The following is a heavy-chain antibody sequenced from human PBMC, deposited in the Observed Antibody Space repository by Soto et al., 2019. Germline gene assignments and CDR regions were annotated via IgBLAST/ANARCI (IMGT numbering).Heavy chain of an antibody. CDR2: FDPEDGET. J-gene: IGHJ4*02. Sequence: ASVKVSCKVSGYTLTELSMHWVRRAPGKGLELMGGFDPEDGETIYAQKFQGRVTMTEDTSTDTAYMELSSLRSEDTAVYYCATDTPFYAPPGLTPFDYFGQGTLVTVSS. CDR1: GYTLTELS. V-gene: IGHV1-24*01. D-gene: IGHD3-16*01. CDR3: ATDTPFYAPPGLTPFDY.